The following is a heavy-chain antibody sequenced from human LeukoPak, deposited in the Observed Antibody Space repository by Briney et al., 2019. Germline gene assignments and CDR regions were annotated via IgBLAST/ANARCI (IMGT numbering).Heavy chain of an antibody. CDR1: GGSISSSSYY. V-gene: IGHV4-39*07. Sequence: SETLSLTCTVSGGSISSSSYYWGWIRQPPGKGLEWIGSIYYSWSTYYNPSLKSRVTISVDTSKNQFSLKLSSVTAADTAVYYCARTYGSGSYELDYWGQGTLVTVSS. CDR2: IYYSWST. D-gene: IGHD3-10*01. J-gene: IGHJ4*02. CDR3: ARTYGSGSYELDY.